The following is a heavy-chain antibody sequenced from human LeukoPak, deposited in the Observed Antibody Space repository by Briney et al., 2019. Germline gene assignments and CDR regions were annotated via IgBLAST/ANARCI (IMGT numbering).Heavy chain of an antibody. Sequence: PGRSLRLSCAASGFPLSSHVMHWVRQAPGKRLEWVAVIWYDGSKQHYPDSVKGRFAISRDNSKNTLYLQMSSLRAEDTAVYYCARGSDFVWGSYRPYFDYWGQGTLVTVSS. CDR2: IWYDGSKQ. D-gene: IGHD3-16*02. V-gene: IGHV3-33*01. CDR1: GFPLSSHV. CDR3: ARGSDFVWGSYRPYFDY. J-gene: IGHJ4*02.